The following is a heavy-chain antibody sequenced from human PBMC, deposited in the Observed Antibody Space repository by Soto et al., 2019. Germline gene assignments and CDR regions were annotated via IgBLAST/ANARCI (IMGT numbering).Heavy chain of an antibody. CDR3: ATSVGIAPTGEDGMDV. V-gene: IGHV1-69*13. CDR1: GGTFRFYG. CDR2: IIPILTTP. D-gene: IGHD2-8*02. Sequence: ASVKVSCKTSGGTFRFYGFSWVRQARGQGPEWIGGIIPILTTPNYAPKFQDRVTIVADESTTTVYMELSSLGFDDTAVYYCATSVGIAPTGEDGMDVWGQWTSVTVSS. J-gene: IGHJ6*02.